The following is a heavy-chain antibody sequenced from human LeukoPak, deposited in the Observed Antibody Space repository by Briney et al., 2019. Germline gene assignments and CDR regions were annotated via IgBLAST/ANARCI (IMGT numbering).Heavy chain of an antibody. CDR2: INHSGST. V-gene: IGHV4-34*01. D-gene: IGHD6-13*01. CDR1: GGSLSGYY. CDR3: ARGQQLSRAFDI. J-gene: IGHJ3*02. Sequence: SETLSLTCAVYGGSLSGYYWSWIRQPPGKGLEWIGEINHSGSTNYNPSLKSRVTISVDTSKNQFSLKLSSVTAADTAVYYCARGQQLSRAFDIWGQGTMVTVSS.